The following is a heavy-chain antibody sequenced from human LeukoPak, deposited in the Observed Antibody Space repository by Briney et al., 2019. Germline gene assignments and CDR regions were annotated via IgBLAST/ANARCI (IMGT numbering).Heavy chain of an antibody. D-gene: IGHD2-15*01. J-gene: IGHJ3*02. Sequence: GGSLRLYCAASGFTFSSYSMNWVRQAPGKGLEWVSSITSSSTYIYYADSVKGRFTISRANAKNSLYLQMNSLRAEDTAVYYCARSYCRGGSCYSGDAFDIWGQGTMVTVSS. CDR2: ITSSSTYI. CDR1: GFTFSSYS. CDR3: ARSYCRGGSCYSGDAFDI. V-gene: IGHV3-21*01.